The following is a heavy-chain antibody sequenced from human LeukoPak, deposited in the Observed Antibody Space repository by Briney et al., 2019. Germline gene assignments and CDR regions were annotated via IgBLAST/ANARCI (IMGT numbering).Heavy chain of an antibody. CDR2: ISAYNGNT. V-gene: IGHV1-18*01. J-gene: IGHJ4*02. D-gene: IGHD4-23*01. CDR3: ARDYISYGGNSKSFDY. Sequence: GASVKVSCKASGYTFPSYGISWVRQAPGQGLEWMGWISAYNGNTNYAQKLQGRVTMTTDTSTSTAYMELRSLRSDDTAVYYCARDYISYGGNSKSFDYWGQGTLVTVSS. CDR1: GYTFPSYG.